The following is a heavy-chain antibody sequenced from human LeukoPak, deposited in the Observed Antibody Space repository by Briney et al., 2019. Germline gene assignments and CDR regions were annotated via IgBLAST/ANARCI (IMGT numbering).Heavy chain of an antibody. Sequence: GGSLRLSCAASGFTFSSYAMNWVRQAPGKGLEWVSAISGSGGSTYYADSVKGRFTISRDNSKNTLYLQMNSLRAEDTAVYYCAKDVKYSSGWYDYFDYWGQGTLVTVSS. CDR1: GFTFSSYA. D-gene: IGHD6-19*01. V-gene: IGHV3-23*01. CDR3: AKDVKYSSGWYDYFDY. J-gene: IGHJ4*02. CDR2: ISGSGGST.